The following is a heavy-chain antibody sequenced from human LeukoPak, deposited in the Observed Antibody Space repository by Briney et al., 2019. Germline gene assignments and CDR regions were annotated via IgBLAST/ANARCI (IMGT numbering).Heavy chain of an antibody. V-gene: IGHV3-66*01. CDR2: ICSGGST. Sequence: GRTLCPSCAASGFTPTRYYMSGLRHAPRKGLEWISVICSGGSTYYADSVKGRFTISRDNSKNTLYLQMNSLRAEETAVDYGARERGYYDSSGYAFDIWGQGTMVTVSS. CDR3: ARERGYYDSSGYAFDI. D-gene: IGHD3-22*01. CDR1: GFTPTRYY. J-gene: IGHJ3*02.